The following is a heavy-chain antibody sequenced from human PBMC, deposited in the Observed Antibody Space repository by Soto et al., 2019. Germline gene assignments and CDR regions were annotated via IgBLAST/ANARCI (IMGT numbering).Heavy chain of an antibody. V-gene: IGHV4-39*01. D-gene: IGHD3-22*01. CDR1: GGSISSSSYY. J-gene: IGHJ4*02. CDR3: ARHVAYDSSGYIKTFDY. CDR2: IYYSGST. Sequence: SETLSLTCTVSGGSISSSSYYWGWIRQPPGKGLEWIGSIYYSGSTYYNPSLKSRVTISVDTSKNQFSLKLSSVTAADTAVYYCARHVAYDSSGYIKTFDYWGQGTLVTVSS.